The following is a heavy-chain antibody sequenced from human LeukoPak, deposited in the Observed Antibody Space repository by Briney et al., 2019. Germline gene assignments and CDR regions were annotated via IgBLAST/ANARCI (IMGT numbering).Heavy chain of an antibody. Sequence: ASVNVSCKASGYTFTSYGISWLRQAPGHGLEWMGWISAYNGNTNYAQKPQGRVTMTTDTSTSTAYMELRSLRSDDTAVYYCARVVVGARGDNWFDPWGQGTLVTVSS. V-gene: IGHV1-18*01. D-gene: IGHD1-26*01. CDR3: ARVVVGARGDNWFDP. CDR2: ISAYNGNT. J-gene: IGHJ5*02. CDR1: GYTFTSYG.